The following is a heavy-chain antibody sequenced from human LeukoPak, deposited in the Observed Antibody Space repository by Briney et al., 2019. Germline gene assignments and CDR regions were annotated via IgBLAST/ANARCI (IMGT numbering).Heavy chain of an antibody. CDR3: ARAGGKGSTY. CDR1: AGTFSSYT. V-gene: IGHV1-69*02. D-gene: IGHD4-23*01. Sequence: SVKVSSKASAGTFSSYTISWVRQAPGQGLEWMGRIIPILGIANYAQKFQGRVTITADKSTSTAYMELSSLRSEDTAVYYCARAGGKGSTYWGQGTLVTVSS. CDR2: IIPILGIA. J-gene: IGHJ4*02.